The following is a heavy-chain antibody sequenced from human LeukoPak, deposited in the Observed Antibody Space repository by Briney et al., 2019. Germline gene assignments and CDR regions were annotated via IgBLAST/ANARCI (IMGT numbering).Heavy chain of an antibody. CDR3: ARDAGYYARYNWFDP. D-gene: IGHD2/OR15-2a*01. V-gene: IGHV1-2*02. Sequence: GASVKVSFKASGYTFTGYYMHWVRQAPGQGLEWMGWINPNSGGTNYAQKFQGRVTMTRDTSISTAYMELSRLRSDDTAVYYCARDAGYYARYNWFDPWGRGTLVTVSS. CDR2: INPNSGGT. J-gene: IGHJ5*02. CDR1: GYTFTGYY.